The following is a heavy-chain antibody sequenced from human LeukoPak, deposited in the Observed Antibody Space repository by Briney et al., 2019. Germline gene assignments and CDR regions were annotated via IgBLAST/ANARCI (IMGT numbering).Heavy chain of an antibody. CDR2: ISDDGNTK. CDR3: ARGGETASTKWSMIDY. J-gene: IGHJ4*02. Sequence: GRSLRLSCAASGFTFRSYGMHWVRQAPGKGLEWVAVISDDGNTKFYADSVRGRFTISRDNSRNTLYLQLSSLRAEDTAVFFCARGGETASTKWSMIDYWGQGTLVTV. V-gene: IGHV3-30*19. CDR1: GFTFRSYG. D-gene: IGHD3-16*01.